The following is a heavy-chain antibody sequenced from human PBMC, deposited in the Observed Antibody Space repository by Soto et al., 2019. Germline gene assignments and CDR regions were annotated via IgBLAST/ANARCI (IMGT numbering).Heavy chain of an antibody. CDR2: ISYDGSNK. J-gene: IGHJ6*02. D-gene: IGHD2-8*01. V-gene: IGHV3-30*18. CDR3: AKDASGKWGMGMDV. CDR1: GFTFSSYW. Sequence: GGSLRLSCAASGFTFSSYWMSWVRQAPGKGLEWVAVISYDGSNKYYADSVKGRFTISRDNSKNTLYLQMNSLRAEDTAVYYCAKDASGKWGMGMDVWGQGTTVTVS.